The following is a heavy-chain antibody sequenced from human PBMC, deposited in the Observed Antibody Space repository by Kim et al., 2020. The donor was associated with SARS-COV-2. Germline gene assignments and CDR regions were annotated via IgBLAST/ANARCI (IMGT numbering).Heavy chain of an antibody. Sequence: GGSLRLSCAASGFTFSSYAMHWVRQAPGKGLEWVAVISYDGSNKYYADSVKGRFTISRDNSKNTLYLQMNSLRAEDTAVYYCARGRGDGYIPDYWGQGTLVTVSS. D-gene: IGHD5-12*01. CDR2: ISYDGSNK. V-gene: IGHV3-30*04. J-gene: IGHJ4*02. CDR3: ARGRGDGYIPDY. CDR1: GFTFSSYA.